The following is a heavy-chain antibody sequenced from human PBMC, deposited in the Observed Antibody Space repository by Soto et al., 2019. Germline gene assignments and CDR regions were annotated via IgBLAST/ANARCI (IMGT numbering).Heavy chain of an antibody. CDR1: GFTFSSSA. D-gene: IGHD3-9*01. CDR2: VSGSGGTS. V-gene: IGHV3-23*01. J-gene: IGHJ6*02. Sequence: GGSLRLSCAASGFTFSSSAMSWVRQAPGKGLEWVSAVSGSGGTSYYADSVKGRFTISRDNSKNTLYLQMNSLRAEDTAVYYCAKNVWGITIFGGMDVWGQGTTVTVSS. CDR3: AKNVWGITIFGGMDV.